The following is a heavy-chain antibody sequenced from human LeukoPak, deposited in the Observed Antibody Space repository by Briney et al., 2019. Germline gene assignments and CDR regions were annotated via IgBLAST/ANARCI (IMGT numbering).Heavy chain of an antibody. J-gene: IGHJ5*02. D-gene: IGHD3-3*01. V-gene: IGHV1-46*01. CDR2: INPSGGST. CDR3: ARDKNLLYYDFWSGYYGNWFDP. Sequence: ASVKVSCKASGYTFTSYYMHWVRQAPGQGLEWMGIINPSGGSTSYAQKFQGRVTMTRDTSTSTVYMELSSLRSEDTAVYYCARDKNLLYYDFWSGYYGNWFDPWGQGTLVTVSS. CDR1: GYTFTSYY.